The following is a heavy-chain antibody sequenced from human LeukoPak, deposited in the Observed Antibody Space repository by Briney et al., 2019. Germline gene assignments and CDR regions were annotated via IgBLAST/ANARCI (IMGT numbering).Heavy chain of an antibody. D-gene: IGHD3-3*01. V-gene: IGHV3-23*01. CDR2: ISNNGGYT. J-gene: IGHJ4*02. Sequence: GGSLRLSCAASGFTFSSSAMSWVRQAPGKGLEWVSAISNNGGYTYYADSVQGRFTISRDNSKNTLYLQMNSLRAEDTAVYYCAKFSHTIFAHWGQGTLVTVSS. CDR1: GFTFSSSA. CDR3: AKFSHTIFAH.